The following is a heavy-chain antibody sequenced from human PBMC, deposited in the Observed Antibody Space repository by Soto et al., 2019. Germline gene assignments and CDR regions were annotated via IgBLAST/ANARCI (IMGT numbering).Heavy chain of an antibody. CDR2: IYYTGTT. J-gene: IGHJ5*02. CDR1: GDSLTSGPYY. V-gene: IGHV4-31*03. CDR3: ARAEDDNVWGSSNWFDP. D-gene: IGHD3-16*01. Sequence: QVQLQESGPGLVKPSQPLSLTCTVSGDSLTSGPYYWTWIRQHPGIGLEWIGYIYYTGTTHYNPSLKSRVTISADTSENQFSLRLSSVTAADTAVYYCARAEDDNVWGSSNWFDPWGQGTLVTVSS.